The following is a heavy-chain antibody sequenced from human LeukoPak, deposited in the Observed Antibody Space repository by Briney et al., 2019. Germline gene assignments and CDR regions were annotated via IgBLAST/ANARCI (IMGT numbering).Heavy chain of an antibody. CDR2: ISGSGGST. CDR1: GFTFSSYA. D-gene: IGHD3-22*01. Sequence: PGGSLRLSCAASGFTFSSYAMSWVRQAPGKGLEWVSAISGSGGSTYYADSVKGRFTISRDNSKNTLYLQMNSLRAEDTAVYYCAKDPTPYYDIPSYYFDYWGQGTLVTVSS. CDR3: AKDPTPYYDIPSYYFDY. V-gene: IGHV3-23*01. J-gene: IGHJ4*02.